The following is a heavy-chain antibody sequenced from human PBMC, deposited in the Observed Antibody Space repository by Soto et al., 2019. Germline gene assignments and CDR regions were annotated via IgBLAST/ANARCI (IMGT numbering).Heavy chain of an antibody. CDR2: ISYDGSNK. J-gene: IGHJ3*02. CDR1: GFTFSSYG. Sequence: QVQLVESGGGVVQPGRSLRLSCAASGFTFSSYGMHWVRQAPGKGLEWVAVISYDGSNKYYADSVKGRFTISRDNSKNTLYLQMNSLRAEDTAVYYCAKVIEIDYSHPETINDAFDIWGQGTMVTVSS. V-gene: IGHV3-30*18. D-gene: IGHD5-12*01. CDR3: AKVIEIDYSHPETINDAFDI.